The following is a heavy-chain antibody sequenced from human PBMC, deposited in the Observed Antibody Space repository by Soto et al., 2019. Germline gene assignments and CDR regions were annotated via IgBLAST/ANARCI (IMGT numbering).Heavy chain of an antibody. CDR3: GRYYDTSDRPYFHH. CDR2: IYYTGTT. Sequence: QLQLQESGPGLVKPSETLSLTCTVSGGSISGSGYYWGWIRQPPEKGLEWVGTIYYTGTTYYNPSLKTRLTMSVDTSKNQFSLKLSSVTAADTAVYSCGRYYDTSDRPYFHHWGQGTLVTVSS. D-gene: IGHD3-22*01. CDR1: GGSISGSGYY. V-gene: IGHV4-39*01. J-gene: IGHJ1*01.